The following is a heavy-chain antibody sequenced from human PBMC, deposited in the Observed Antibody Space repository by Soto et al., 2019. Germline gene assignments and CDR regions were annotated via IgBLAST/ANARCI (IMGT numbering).Heavy chain of an antibody. J-gene: IGHJ6*03. CDR2: IYSDGSST. V-gene: IGHV3-74*01. CDR3: ARGSEEDPTVTYYYYMDV. Sequence: GGSLRLSCAASGFTFSSYWMHWVRQAPGKGLVWVSRIYSDGSSTSYADSVKGRFTISRDNAKNTLYLQMNSLRAEDTAVYYCARGSEEDPTVTYYYYMDVWGKGTTVTVSS. CDR1: GFTFSSYW. D-gene: IGHD5-12*01.